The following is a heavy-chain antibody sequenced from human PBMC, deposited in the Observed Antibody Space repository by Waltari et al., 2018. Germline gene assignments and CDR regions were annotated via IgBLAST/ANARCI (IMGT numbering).Heavy chain of an antibody. J-gene: IGHJ4*02. D-gene: IGHD3-9*01. Sequence: QVQLQESGPGLLKPSETLSLTCNVSGYSISSGYYWGWIRQSPGKGLERIGSVYHNGNTYYKPSLKGRVTISLDTSKNKFSLELSSVTAADTAVYYCARGALTLYYFDYWGQGTLVTVSS. V-gene: IGHV4-38-2*02. CDR2: VYHNGNT. CDR1: GYSISSGYY. CDR3: ARGALTLYYFDY.